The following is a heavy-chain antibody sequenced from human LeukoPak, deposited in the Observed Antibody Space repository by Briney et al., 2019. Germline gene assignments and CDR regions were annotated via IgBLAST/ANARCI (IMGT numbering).Heavy chain of an antibody. D-gene: IGHD2/OR15-2a*01. CDR1: GYSFTSYW. J-gene: IGHJ3*02. Sequence: GESLKISCKGSGYSFTSYWIGWVRQMPGKVLEWMGIIYPGDSDTRYSPSFQGQVTISADKSISTAYLQWSSLKASDTAMYYCARRAVLSARSMLGAFDIWGQGTMVTVSS. CDR2: IYPGDSDT. V-gene: IGHV5-51*01. CDR3: ARRAVLSARSMLGAFDI.